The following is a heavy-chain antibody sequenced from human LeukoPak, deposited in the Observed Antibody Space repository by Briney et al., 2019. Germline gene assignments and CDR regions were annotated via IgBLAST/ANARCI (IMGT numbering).Heavy chain of an antibody. D-gene: IGHD5-12*01. CDR3: ARDRFVRKLATIRGGLDY. CDR2: INPNSGGT. CDR1: GYTFTGYY. Sequence: ASVKVSCKASGYTFTGYYMHWVRQAPGQGLEWMGWINPNSGGTNYAQKIQGRVTMTRDTSISTAYMELSRLRSDDTAVYYCARDRFVRKLATIRGGLDYWGQGTLVTVSS. J-gene: IGHJ4*02. V-gene: IGHV1-2*02.